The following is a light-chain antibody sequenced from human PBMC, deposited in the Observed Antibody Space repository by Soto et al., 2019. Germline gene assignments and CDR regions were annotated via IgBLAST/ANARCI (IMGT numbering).Light chain of an antibody. J-gene: IGKJ4*01. CDR2: DAS. CDR1: QSVDKNY. CDR3: QQSCYSPFT. Sequence: EIVLTQSPGTLSLSPGESATLSCRASQSVDKNYLAWFQQKPGQAPRLLIYDASNSATGVPDRFGGTGSWTDFTLVISRLEPEDVAVYYCQQSCYSPFTFGEGT. V-gene: IGKV3-20*01.